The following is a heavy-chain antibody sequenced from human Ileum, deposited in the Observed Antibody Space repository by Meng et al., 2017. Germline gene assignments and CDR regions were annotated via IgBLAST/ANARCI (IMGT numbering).Heavy chain of an antibody. CDR3: AAFCSGGSCPDY. J-gene: IGHJ4*02. V-gene: IGHV4-59*01. CDR1: GASISSYY. CDR2: IHYSGST. Sequence: QVQLQESGPGLAKPSEILSLTCTVSGASISSYYWTWIRQPPGKGLDWIGYIHYSGSTNYNPSLKSRITMSVDTSKNQVSLKLSSVTAADTAIYYCAAFCSGGSCPDYWGQGTLVTVSS. D-gene: IGHD2-15*01.